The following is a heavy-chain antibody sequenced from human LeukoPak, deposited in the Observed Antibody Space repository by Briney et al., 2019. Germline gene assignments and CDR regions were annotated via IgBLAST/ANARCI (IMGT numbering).Heavy chain of an antibody. CDR2: VYTSGSP. D-gene: IGHD4-23*01. CDR1: GGSISSYY. J-gene: IGHJ4*02. CDR3: ARGGYGASSGFDC. V-gene: IGHV4-4*07. Sequence: AETLSLTCTVSGGSISSYYWSWIRQPAGKGLEWIGRVYTSGSPNYNPSLESRVTMSVDTSKNQFSLNLSSVTAADTAVYYCARGGYGASSGFDCWGQGTLVTVSS.